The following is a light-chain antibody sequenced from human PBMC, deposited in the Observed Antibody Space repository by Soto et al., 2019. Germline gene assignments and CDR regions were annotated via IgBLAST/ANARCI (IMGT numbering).Light chain of an antibody. J-gene: IGKJ3*01. CDR1: HDISSA. Sequence: AIQLTQSPSSLSASVGDRVTITCRASHDISSALAWYQQKSGRAPNLLIYDASSLESGVPSRFSGSGSGTDFTLTISSLQPEDFATYYCQQFNSDLFTFGPGTKVDVK. CDR2: DAS. V-gene: IGKV1-13*02. CDR3: QQFNSDLFT.